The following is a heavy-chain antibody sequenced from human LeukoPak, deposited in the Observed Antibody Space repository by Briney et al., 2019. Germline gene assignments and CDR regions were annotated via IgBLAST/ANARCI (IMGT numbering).Heavy chain of an antibody. Sequence: SEALSLTCPGSGCSISSSSYYWGWIRQPPEKALEGIGSIYYSGSTYYHPSLKRRVPITVDTSQNQFPLKLSSVSAADTAVYYCASPLDVWGKGNTVTVSS. CDR2: IYYSGST. V-gene: IGHV4-39*06. CDR1: GCSISSSSYY. J-gene: IGHJ6*03. CDR3: ASPLDV.